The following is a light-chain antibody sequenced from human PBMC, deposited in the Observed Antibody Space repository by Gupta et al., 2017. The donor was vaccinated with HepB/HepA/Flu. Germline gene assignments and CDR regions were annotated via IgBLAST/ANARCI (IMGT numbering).Light chain of an antibody. J-gene: IGLJ1*01. CDR3: AAWDDSLNGLYV. V-gene: IGLV1-44*01. Sequence: SVLTQPPSVSGTPGQRVTISCSGVRSNIGSNAVKWYQQLPEAAPKLHIHNNDQRPSGVPDRFSGSKSGTSASRAIRGLQSEDEADYYCAAWDDSLNGLYVFGTGTKVTVL. CDR1: RSNIGSNA. CDR2: NND.